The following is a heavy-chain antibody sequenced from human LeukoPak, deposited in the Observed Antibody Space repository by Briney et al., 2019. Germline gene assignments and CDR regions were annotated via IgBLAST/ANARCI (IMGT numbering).Heavy chain of an antibody. CDR1: GFTFNNYA. CDR3: TKARDDYGVDTIDS. Sequence: GGSLRLSCATSGFTFNNYAMTWVRQAPGKGLEWVSAIRSSGVTTYYADSVKGRFTISRDNSKNTVNLQMNSLRAEDTAIYYCTKARDDYGVDTIDSWGQGTLVTVSS. J-gene: IGHJ4*02. D-gene: IGHD3-3*01. V-gene: IGHV3-23*01. CDR2: IRSSGVTT.